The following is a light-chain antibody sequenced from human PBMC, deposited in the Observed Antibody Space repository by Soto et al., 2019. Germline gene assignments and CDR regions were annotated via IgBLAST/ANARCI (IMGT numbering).Light chain of an antibody. CDR1: QSIITW. CDR2: KAS. V-gene: IGKV1-5*03. CDR3: QQYHVFSWT. Sequence: DIQLTQSPSTLSASVGDRVTITCRASQSIITWLAWYQQKPGKAPKLLMSKASSLESGVPSRFSGSGSGTEFTLTINSLHPDDSATYYCQQYHVFSWTFGQGTKVEIE. J-gene: IGKJ1*01.